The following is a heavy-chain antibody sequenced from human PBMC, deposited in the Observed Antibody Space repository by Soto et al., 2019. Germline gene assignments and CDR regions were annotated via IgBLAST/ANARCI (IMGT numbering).Heavy chain of an antibody. V-gene: IGHV1-18*04. Sequence: GASVKVSCKASGYTFTSYGISCVRQAPGQGLEWMGWISAYNGNTNYAQKLQGRVTMTTDTYTSTAYMELRNLRSDDKAVYYCARDLGYSSSSGWFDPWGQGNLVTASS. D-gene: IGHD6-6*01. CDR3: ARDLGYSSSSGWFDP. CDR2: ISAYNGNT. J-gene: IGHJ5*02. CDR1: GYTFTSYG.